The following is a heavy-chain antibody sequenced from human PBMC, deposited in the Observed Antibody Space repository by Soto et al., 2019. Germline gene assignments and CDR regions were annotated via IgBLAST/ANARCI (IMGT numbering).Heavy chain of an antibody. V-gene: IGHV1-69*01. CDR3: AREGIATIGAYGMDV. CDR1: GGTFSSYA. CDR2: IIPIFGTA. D-gene: IGHD6-13*01. Sequence: QVQLVQSGAEVKKPGSSVKVSCKASGGTFSSYAIIWVRQAPGQGLEWMGGIIPIFGTANYAQKFQGRVTINADESTSTAYIELSSLRSEDTAVYYCAREGIATIGAYGMDVGGQGTTVTVSS. J-gene: IGHJ6*02.